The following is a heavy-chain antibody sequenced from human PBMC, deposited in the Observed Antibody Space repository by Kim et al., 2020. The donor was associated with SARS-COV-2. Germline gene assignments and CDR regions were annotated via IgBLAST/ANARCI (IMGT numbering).Heavy chain of an antibody. J-gene: IGHJ4*02. Sequence: GGSLRLSCAASGFTFSSYAMSWVRQAPGKGLEWVSAISGSGGSTYYADSVKGRFTISRDNSKNTLYLQMNSLRAEDTAVYYCAKAYGSGSYYNLFDYWGQGTLVTVSS. CDR2: ISGSGGST. D-gene: IGHD3-10*01. CDR1: GFTFSSYA. V-gene: IGHV3-23*01. CDR3: AKAYGSGSYYNLFDY.